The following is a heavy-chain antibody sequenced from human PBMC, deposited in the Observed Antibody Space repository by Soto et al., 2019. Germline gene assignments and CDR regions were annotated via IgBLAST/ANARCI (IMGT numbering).Heavy chain of an antibody. CDR3: ARHFWCGSGGRFDY. CDR1: GGSISSSSYY. V-gene: IGHV4-39*01. D-gene: IGHD3-3*01. Sequence: QLQLQESGPGLVKPSETLSLTCTVSGGSISSSSYYWGWIRQPPGKGLEWIGSIYYSGSTYYNPSLKTRGTISEDTSKNQYSRKLSSVTAADTAVYYCARHFWCGSGGRFDYWGQGTLVTVSS. CDR2: IYYSGST. J-gene: IGHJ4*02.